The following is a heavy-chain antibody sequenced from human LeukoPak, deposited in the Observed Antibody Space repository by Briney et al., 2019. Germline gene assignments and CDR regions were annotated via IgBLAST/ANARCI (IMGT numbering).Heavy chain of an antibody. J-gene: IGHJ4*02. CDR2: IKQDGSEK. CDR1: GFTFSSYW. D-gene: IGHD1-26*01. Sequence: GGSLRLSCAASGFTFSSYWMSWVRQAPGKGLEWVANIKQDGSEKYYVDSAKGRFTISRDNAKNSLYLQMNSLRAEDAAVYYCARAKWELLTDYWGQGTLVTVSS. CDR3: ARAKWELLTDY. V-gene: IGHV3-7*05.